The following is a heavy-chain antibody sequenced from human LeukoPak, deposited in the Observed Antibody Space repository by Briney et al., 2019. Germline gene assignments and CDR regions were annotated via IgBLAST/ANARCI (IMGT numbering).Heavy chain of an antibody. CDR2: ISSSSSYI. J-gene: IGHJ4*02. D-gene: IGHD3-3*01. Sequence: GGSLRLSCAASGFTFSSYSMNWVRQAPGKGLEWVSSISSSSSYIYYADSVKGRFTISRDNAKNSLYLQMNSLRAEDTAVYYCARVELMDFWSGYCDYWGQGTLVTVSS. CDR3: ARVELMDFWSGYCDY. V-gene: IGHV3-21*01. CDR1: GFTFSSYS.